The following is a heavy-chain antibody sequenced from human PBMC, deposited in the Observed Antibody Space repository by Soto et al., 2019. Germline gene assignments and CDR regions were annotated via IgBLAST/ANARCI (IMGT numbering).Heavy chain of an antibody. Sequence: GGSLRLSCAASGFTFSSYAMSWVRQAPGKGLEWVSAISGSGGSTYYADSVKGRFTISRDNSKNTLYLQMNSLRAEDTAVYYCLPSIPHYGLGGVDYWGQGTLVTVSS. J-gene: IGHJ4*02. CDR2: ISGSGGST. CDR3: LPSIPHYGLGGVDY. V-gene: IGHV3-23*01. CDR1: GFTFSSYA. D-gene: IGHD3-10*01.